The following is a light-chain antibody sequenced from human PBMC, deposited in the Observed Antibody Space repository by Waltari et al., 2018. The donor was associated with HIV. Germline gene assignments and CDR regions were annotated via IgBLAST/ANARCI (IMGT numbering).Light chain of an antibody. CDR3: ALFTDDSTLL. CDR2: DVD. Sequence: SAVTQPASVSALPGQSITISSTGDDNDFDVYNFVSWYQQHPGKLPRLLLYDVDSRASGIPARFSGSRSGHTASLNISGLRAEDEADYYCALFTDDSTLLFGGGTKVTVL. J-gene: IGLJ2*01. V-gene: IGLV2-14*03. CDR1: DNDFDVYNF.